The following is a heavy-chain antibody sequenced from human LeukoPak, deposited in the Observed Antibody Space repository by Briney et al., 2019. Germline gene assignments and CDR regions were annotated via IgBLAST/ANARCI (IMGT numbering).Heavy chain of an antibody. CDR2: ISSSRSYI. D-gene: IGHD6-13*01. CDR3: ARHTLRIEAAYYNYGMDV. CDR1: GFAFSSYS. J-gene: IGHJ6*02. V-gene: IGHV3-21*01. Sequence: KSGGSLRLSCAASGFAFSSYSMNWVRQAPGKGLEWVSSISSSRSYIYYAYSVKGRFTISRDNAKNSLYLQMNSLRAEDTAVYYCARHTLRIEAAYYNYGMDVWGQGTTVTVSS.